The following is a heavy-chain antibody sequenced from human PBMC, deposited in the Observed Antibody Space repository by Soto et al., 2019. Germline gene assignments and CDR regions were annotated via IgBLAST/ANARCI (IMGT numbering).Heavy chain of an antibody. V-gene: IGHV4-39*01. D-gene: IGHD6-13*01. Sequence: PSETLSLTCTVSGGSIGSSSYYWGWIRQSPGKGLEWIGNIYYSGNTFYNPSLQSRVAIPVDTSKNQFYLHLSSVTAADTAIFYCASIAAPGTTHFDFWGQGTLVTVSS. CDR2: IYYSGNT. J-gene: IGHJ4*02. CDR3: ASIAAPGTTHFDF. CDR1: GGSIGSSSYY.